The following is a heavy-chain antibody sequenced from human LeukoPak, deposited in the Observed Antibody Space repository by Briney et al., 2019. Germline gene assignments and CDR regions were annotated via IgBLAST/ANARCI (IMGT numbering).Heavy chain of an antibody. CDR1: SASMSDYY. D-gene: IGHD4-17*01. V-gene: IGHV4-59*03. CDR3: AAGTSPLAAVPNS. Sequence: PSETLSLTCTVSSASMSDYYWTWLRQPPGQGLEWIGNIHSDGRTNYKHSLKSRVTMSVDTSKNQFSLSLNSLTAADTAVYYCAAGTSPLAAVPNSWGQGTLVIVSS. J-gene: IGHJ4*02. CDR2: IHSDGRT.